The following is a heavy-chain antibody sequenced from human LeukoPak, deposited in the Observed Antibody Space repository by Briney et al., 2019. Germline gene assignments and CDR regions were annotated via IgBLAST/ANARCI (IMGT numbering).Heavy chain of an antibody. CDR3: ARASFTTLFDY. Sequence: GSLRLSCAASGFTFSSYSMNWVRQAPGKGLEWVSYISSSSSTIYYADSVKGRFTISRDNSKNTLYLQMNSLRAEDTAVYYCARASFTTLFDYWGQGTLVTVST. V-gene: IGHV3-48*01. D-gene: IGHD3-10*02. CDR2: ISSSSSTI. J-gene: IGHJ4*02. CDR1: GFTFSSYS.